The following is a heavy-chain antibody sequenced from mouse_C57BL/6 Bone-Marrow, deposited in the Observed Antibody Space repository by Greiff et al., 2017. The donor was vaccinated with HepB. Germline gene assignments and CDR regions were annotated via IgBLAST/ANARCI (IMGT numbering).Heavy chain of an antibody. CDR3: ARICGYYGYYYAMDY. V-gene: IGHV2-9-1*01. J-gene: IGHJ4*01. Sequence: VKLVESGPGLVAPSQSLSITCTVSGFSLTSYAISWVRQPPGKGLEWLGVIWTGGGTNYNSALKSRLSISKDNSKSQVFLKMNSLQTDDTARYYCARICGYYGYYYAMDYWGQGTSVTVSS. CDR2: IWTGGGT. D-gene: IGHD2-3*01. CDR1: GFSLTSYA.